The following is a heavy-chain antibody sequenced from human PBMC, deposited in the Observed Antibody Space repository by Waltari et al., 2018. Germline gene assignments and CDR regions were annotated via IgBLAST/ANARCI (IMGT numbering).Heavy chain of an antibody. Sequence: QVQLVESGGGVVQPGRSLRLSCAASGFNFSSYGMNWVRQAPGKGLEWVGVIWYDGSNKYYADSVKGRFTISRDNSKNTLYLQMNSLRAEDTAVYYCASGLGYMDYWGQGTLVTVSS. CDR3: ASGLGYMDY. CDR2: IWYDGSNK. J-gene: IGHJ4*02. CDR1: GFNFSSYG. D-gene: IGHD1-1*01. V-gene: IGHV3-33*01.